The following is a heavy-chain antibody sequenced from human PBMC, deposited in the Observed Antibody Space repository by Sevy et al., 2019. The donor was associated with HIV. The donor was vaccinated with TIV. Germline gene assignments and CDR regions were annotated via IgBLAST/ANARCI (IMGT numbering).Heavy chain of an antibody. CDR3: AKAGGINWFYYYYGMDV. J-gene: IGHJ6*02. CDR2: ISGFGDKT. D-gene: IGHD1-1*01. Sequence: GGSLRLSCAVSGVTFSDYAMSWVRQAPGKGLEWVSFISGFGDKTYYADSVRGRFTISRDNSKNTLHLQMNILRAEYTAVYYCAKAGGINWFYYYYGMDVWGQGTTVTVSS. V-gene: IGHV3-23*01. CDR1: GVTFSDYA.